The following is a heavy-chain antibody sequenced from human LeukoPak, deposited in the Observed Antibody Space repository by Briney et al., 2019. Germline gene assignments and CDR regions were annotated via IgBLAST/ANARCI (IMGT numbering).Heavy chain of an antibody. Sequence: SETLSLTCAVYGGSFSGYYWSWIRQPPGKGLEWIGEINHSGSANYNPSLKSRVTISVDTSKNQFSLKLSSVTAADTAVYYCARAPFNLGAAHYYYYMDVWGKGTTVTVSS. V-gene: IGHV4-34*01. CDR3: ARAPFNLGAAHYYYYMDV. J-gene: IGHJ6*03. CDR2: INHSGSA. CDR1: GGSFSGYY. D-gene: IGHD1-26*01.